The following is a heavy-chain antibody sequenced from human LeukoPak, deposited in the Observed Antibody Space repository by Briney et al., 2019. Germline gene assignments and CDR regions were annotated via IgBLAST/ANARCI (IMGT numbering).Heavy chain of an antibody. Sequence: SETLSLTCAVSGYSISSGYYWGWVRQSPGKGLEWIGNTYHSGTPYYNPSLKSRVTISVDTSKNQFSLTLSSVTAADTALYYCARKYGSNAGYFDYWGQGALVTVSS. D-gene: IGHD4-23*01. CDR3: ARKYGSNAGYFDY. J-gene: IGHJ4*02. CDR2: TYHSGTP. CDR1: GYSISSGYY. V-gene: IGHV4-38-2*01.